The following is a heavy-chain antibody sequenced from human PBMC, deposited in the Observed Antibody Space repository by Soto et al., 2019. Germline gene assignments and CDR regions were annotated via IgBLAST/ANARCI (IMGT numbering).Heavy chain of an antibody. CDR1: GGSISSGDYY. D-gene: IGHD3-10*01. Sequence: KTSETLSLTCTVSGGSISSGDYYWSWIRQPPGKGLEWIGYIYYSGSTYYNPSLKSRVTISVDTSKNXXXXXXXXXXXADTAVYYCARGRGWLQSLGTFDYWGQGTLVTVSS. CDR2: IYYSGST. V-gene: IGHV4-30-4*02. CDR3: ARGRGWLQSLGTFDY. J-gene: IGHJ4*02.